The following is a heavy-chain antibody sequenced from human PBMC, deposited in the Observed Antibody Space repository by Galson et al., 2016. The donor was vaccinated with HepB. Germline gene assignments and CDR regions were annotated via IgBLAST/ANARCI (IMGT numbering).Heavy chain of an antibody. CDR3: AKGNIVQVPAAPYA. CDR2: ISGSGDTT. CDR1: GFTFSNYA. D-gene: IGHD2-2*01. Sequence: SLRLSCAASGFTFSNYAMRWVRQAPGKGLEWVSSISGSGDTTYDADAGRGRFTISRDNSRNTLSLQMDSLRAEDSAIYYCAKGNIVQVPAAPYAWGQGALVTVSS. V-gene: IGHV3-23*01. J-gene: IGHJ5*02.